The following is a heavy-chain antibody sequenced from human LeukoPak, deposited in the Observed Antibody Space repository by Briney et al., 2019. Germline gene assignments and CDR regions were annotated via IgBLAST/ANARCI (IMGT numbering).Heavy chain of an antibody. Sequence: GGSLRLSCAASGFTFSSYGMHWVRQAPGKGLEWVTVIWYDGSNKYYADSVKGRFTISRDNSKNTLYPQMNSLRGEDTAVYYCARDRGHMDVWGRGTTVTVSS. CDR2: IWYDGSNK. J-gene: IGHJ6*03. CDR3: ARDRGHMDV. V-gene: IGHV3-33*01. D-gene: IGHD3-10*01. CDR1: GFTFSSYG.